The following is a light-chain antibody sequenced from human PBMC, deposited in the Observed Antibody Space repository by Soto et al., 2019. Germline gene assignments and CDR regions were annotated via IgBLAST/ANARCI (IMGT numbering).Light chain of an antibody. V-gene: IGKV1-33*01. J-gene: IGKJ5*01. CDR2: DAS. Sequence: DIQMTLSPPSPPESVGGRVSIALEASQDISNYLNWYQQKPGKAPKLLIYDASNLETGVPSRFSGSGSGTDFTFTISSLQPEDIATYYCQQYDNLPLTFGQGTRLEIK. CDR3: QQYDNLPLT. CDR1: QDISNY.